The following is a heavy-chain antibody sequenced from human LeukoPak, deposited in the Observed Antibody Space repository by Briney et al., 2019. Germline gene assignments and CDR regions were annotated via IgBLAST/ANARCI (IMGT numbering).Heavy chain of an antibody. D-gene: IGHD1-26*01. V-gene: IGHV1-2*02. Sequence: VASVKVSCKASGYTFTGYYMHWVRQAPGQGLEWMGWINPNSGGTNYAQKLQGRVTMTTDTSTSTAYMELRSLRSDDTAVYYCARGTLSGSYPGYWGQGTLVTVSS. CDR2: INPNSGGT. CDR1: GYTFTGYY. J-gene: IGHJ4*02. CDR3: ARGTLSGSYPGY.